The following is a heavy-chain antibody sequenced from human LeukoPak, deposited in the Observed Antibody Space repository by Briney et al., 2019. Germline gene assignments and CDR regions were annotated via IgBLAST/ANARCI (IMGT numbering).Heavy chain of an antibody. Sequence: SETLSLTCTVSGGSIRDYYWSWIRQPPGKGLEWIGYIFYSGSTKYNPSLKSRVTISVDTSKNQFSLKLSSVTAADTAVYYCARSSSTWWYYMDVWGKGTTVTVSS. CDR2: IFYSGST. D-gene: IGHD6-13*01. CDR3: ARSSSTWWYYMDV. CDR1: GGSIRDYY. V-gene: IGHV4-59*01. J-gene: IGHJ6*03.